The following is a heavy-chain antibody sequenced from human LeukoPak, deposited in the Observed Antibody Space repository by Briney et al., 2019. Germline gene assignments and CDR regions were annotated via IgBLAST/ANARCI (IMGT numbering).Heavy chain of an antibody. Sequence: SGTLSLTCTVSGGSFSTNIWSWIRQPPGKGLEWIAYIQKSGTTSYNPSLKSRVTISLDTSRNQFYLKLSSVTAADTAVYYCARHEYGLGSRNWGQGTLVTVSS. CDR2: IQKSGTT. CDR3: ARHEYGLGSRN. D-gene: IGHD3-10*01. J-gene: IGHJ4*02. V-gene: IGHV4-59*08. CDR1: GGSFSTNI.